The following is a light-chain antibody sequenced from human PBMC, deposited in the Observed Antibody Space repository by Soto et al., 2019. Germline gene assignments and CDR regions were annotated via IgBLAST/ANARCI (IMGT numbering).Light chain of an antibody. CDR1: YYNIEGNY. CDR3: AGWDDRVNGWA. CDR2: RDD. V-gene: IGLV1-47*01. Sequence: QSVLTQPPSVSGAPGQRVSISCSGSYYNIEGNYVYWFQQLPRTAPQLLIYRDDQRPSGVPDRFSGSKSGTSASLAISGLRSEDEGDYYCAGWDDRVNGWAFGGGTKLTVL. J-gene: IGLJ3*02.